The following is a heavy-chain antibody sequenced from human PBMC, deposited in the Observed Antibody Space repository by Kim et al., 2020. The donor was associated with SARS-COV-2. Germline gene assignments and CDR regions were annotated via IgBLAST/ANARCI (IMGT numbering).Heavy chain of an antibody. CDR1: GFTFSSYA. CDR2: IYSGGSST. J-gene: IGHJ4*02. V-gene: IGHV3-23*03. CDR3: AKSRTITMIVVPFDY. D-gene: IGHD3-22*01. Sequence: GGSLRLSCAASGFTFSSYAMSWVRQAPGKGLEWVSVIYSGGSSTYYADSVKGRFTISRDNSKNTLYLQMNSLRAEDTAVYYCAKSRTITMIVVPFDYWGQGTLVTVSS.